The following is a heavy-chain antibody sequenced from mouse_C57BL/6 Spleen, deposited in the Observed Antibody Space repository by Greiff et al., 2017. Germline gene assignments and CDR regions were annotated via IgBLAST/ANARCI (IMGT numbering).Heavy chain of an antibody. CDR3: AKSPSSSYYNYARDG. CDR1: GYTFTSYW. Sequence: VQLQQSGAELVRPGSSVKLSCKASGYTFTSYWMHWVKQRPIQGLEWIGNLDPSDSDTHYNQKFKDKATLTVEKSSSTVYLQLSSLTSEDSAVYYCAKSPSSSYYNYARDGWGQGTSVTVSS. D-gene: IGHD1-1*01. CDR2: LDPSDSDT. V-gene: IGHV1-52*01. J-gene: IGHJ4*01.